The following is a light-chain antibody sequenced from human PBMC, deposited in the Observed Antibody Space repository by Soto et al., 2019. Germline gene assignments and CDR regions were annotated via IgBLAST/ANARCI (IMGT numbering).Light chain of an antibody. V-gene: IGLV1-40*01. CDR2: GNT. Sequence: QSVLTQPPSVSGAPGQRVTISCTGSSSNIGAGYEVHWYQQLPGTAPKLLIYGNTNRPSGVPDRFSGSKSGTSASLAITGLQAEDEADYYCQSYDSSPSGYVVFGGGTQLTVL. CDR1: SSNIGAGYE. J-gene: IGLJ7*01. CDR3: QSYDSSPSGYVV.